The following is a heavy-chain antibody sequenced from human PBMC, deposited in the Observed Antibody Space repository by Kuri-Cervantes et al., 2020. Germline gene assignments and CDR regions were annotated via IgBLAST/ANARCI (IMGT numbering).Heavy chain of an antibody. Sequence: GESLKISCVASGFSFSGYYMNWIRQAPGKGPEWISQISGTGRTKYYADSVKGRFVISRDNAQNSFYLQMNSLRAEDTAVYYCARDRSSSYWGQGTLVTVSS. J-gene: IGHJ4*02. CDR1: GFSFSGYY. CDR2: ISGTGRTK. CDR3: ARDRSSSY. D-gene: IGHD6-6*01. V-gene: IGHV3-11*01.